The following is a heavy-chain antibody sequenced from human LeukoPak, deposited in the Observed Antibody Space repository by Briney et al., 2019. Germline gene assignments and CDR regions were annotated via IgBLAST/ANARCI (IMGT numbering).Heavy chain of an antibody. J-gene: IGHJ6*02. CDR1: GFTFSNAW. CDR2: IKRKTDGGTI. V-gene: IGHV3-15*01. Sequence: PGGSLRLSCAAPGFTFSNAWMSWVRQVPGKGLEWVGRIKRKTDGGTIDYGAAVKGRFTVSRDDSKNTLYLQMDSLKSEDTAVYYCTTYDYGDYYFFYGMDVWGQGTTVTVSS. CDR3: TTYDYGDYYFFYGMDV. D-gene: IGHD4-17*01.